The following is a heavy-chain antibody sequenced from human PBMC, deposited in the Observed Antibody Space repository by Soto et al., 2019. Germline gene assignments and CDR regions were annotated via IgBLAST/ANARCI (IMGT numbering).Heavy chain of an antibody. Sequence: QVQLVLSGAEVKKPGSSVNVSCKASGGTFSNHLISWVRQAPGQGLEWMGTIIPLFGTLNYAQKLQGRVTLSADRSTSTAYMELSSLRSDDTAVYYCASGSLYGSGSYPVDYWGQGTLVTVSS. V-gene: IGHV1-69*08. CDR3: ASGSLYGSGSYPVDY. CDR1: GGTFSNHL. CDR2: IIPLFGTL. J-gene: IGHJ4*01. D-gene: IGHD3-10*01.